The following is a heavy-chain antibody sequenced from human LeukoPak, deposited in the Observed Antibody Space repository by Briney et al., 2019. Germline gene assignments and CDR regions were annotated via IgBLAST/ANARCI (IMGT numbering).Heavy chain of an antibody. J-gene: IGHJ6*03. CDR2: INPNSGGT. V-gene: IGHV1-2*02. Sequence: ASVKVSCKASGYTFTGYYMHWVRQAPGQGLEWMGWINPNSGGTNYAQKFQGRVTMTRDTSISTAYMELSRLRSDGTAVYYCARDIVNHYYYYMDVWGKGTTVTVSS. CDR3: ARDIVNHYYYYMDV. D-gene: IGHD1-26*01. CDR1: GYTFTGYY.